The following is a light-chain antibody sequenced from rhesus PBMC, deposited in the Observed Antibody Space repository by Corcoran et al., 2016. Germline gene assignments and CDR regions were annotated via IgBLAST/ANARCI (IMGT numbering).Light chain of an antibody. Sequence: QAALTQPPSVSGSPGQSVTISCTGTSSDIGGYNYVSWYQQHPGKAPKLMIYDVSKRPSGVSDRFSGSKSGNTASLTISGLQAEKEADYSGSSYAASNTYIFGAGTRLTAL. CDR2: DVS. V-gene: IGLV2-23*01. CDR3: SSYAASNTYI. J-gene: IGLJ1*01. CDR1: SSDIGGYNY.